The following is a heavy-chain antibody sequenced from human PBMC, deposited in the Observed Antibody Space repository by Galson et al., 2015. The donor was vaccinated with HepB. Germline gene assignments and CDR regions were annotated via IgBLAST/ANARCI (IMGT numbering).Heavy chain of an antibody. J-gene: IGHJ4*02. D-gene: IGHD6-25*01. CDR1: GDSVSNNTGA. V-gene: IGHV6-1*01. Sequence: CAISGDSVSNNTGAWEWIRQSPSRGLEWLGRTYYRSKWYNDYAVSVKSRITINPDTSKNQFSLQLNSVTPEDTATYYCARSSGSLFGSWGQGTLVTVSS. CDR2: TYYRSKWYN. CDR3: ARSSGSLFGS.